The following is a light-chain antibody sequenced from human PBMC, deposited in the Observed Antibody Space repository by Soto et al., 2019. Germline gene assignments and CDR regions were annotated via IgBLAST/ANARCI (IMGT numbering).Light chain of an antibody. CDR2: DAS. CDR3: QQRINWPPTWA. J-gene: IGKJ1*01. CDR1: QSVDNY. Sequence: EIVLKQSPATLSLTPGERATLSCRASQSVDNYLVWYQQKPGQAPTLLIDDASNRATGIPARFSGSGSGTDFTLTISSLEPEDFAVYYCQQRINWPPTWAFGQGTKVDIK. V-gene: IGKV3-11*01.